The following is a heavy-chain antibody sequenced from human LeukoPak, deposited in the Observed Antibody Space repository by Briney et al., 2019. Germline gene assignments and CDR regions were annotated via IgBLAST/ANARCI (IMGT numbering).Heavy chain of an antibody. J-gene: IGHJ4*02. CDR1: GLTLSTYW. CDR2: INGDGSST. V-gene: IGHV3-74*01. D-gene: IGHD2-15*01. Sequence: GGSLRLSSEASGLTLSTYWIHWVRQGPGKGLEWVSRINGDGSSTSYADSVKGRFTISRDNAKSTVYLQMNSLTAEDTAVYHCARAFCPGGSCYGRFDYWGQGTLVTVSS. CDR3: ARAFCPGGSCYGRFDY.